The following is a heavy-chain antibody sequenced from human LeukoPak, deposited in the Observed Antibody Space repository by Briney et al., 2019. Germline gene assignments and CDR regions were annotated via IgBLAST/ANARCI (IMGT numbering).Heavy chain of an antibody. CDR1: GGSISSSSYY. J-gene: IGHJ1*01. CDR3: ARLVAAADHAEYFQH. CDR2: IHYSGST. V-gene: IGHV4-39*01. D-gene: IGHD6-13*01. Sequence: KPSETLSLTCTVSGGSISSSSYYWGWIRQPPGKGLEWIGSIHYSGSTYYNPSLKSRVTISVDTSKNQFSLKLSSVTAADTAVYYCARLVAAADHAEYFQHWGQGTLVTVSS.